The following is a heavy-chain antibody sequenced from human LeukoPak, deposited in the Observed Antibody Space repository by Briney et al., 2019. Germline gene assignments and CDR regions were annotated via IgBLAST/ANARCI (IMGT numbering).Heavy chain of an antibody. CDR1: GFTFSSYA. J-gene: IGHJ4*02. CDR3: AKGDSGSYQPFDY. V-gene: IGHV3-23*01. Sequence: GGSLRLSCAASGFTFSSYAMSWVRQAPGKGLEWVSSISGSGGSTNYADSVKGRFTISRDNSKNTLYLQVSRLRAEDTAVYYCAKGDSGSYQPFDYWGQGILVAVSS. D-gene: IGHD1-26*01. CDR2: ISGSGGST.